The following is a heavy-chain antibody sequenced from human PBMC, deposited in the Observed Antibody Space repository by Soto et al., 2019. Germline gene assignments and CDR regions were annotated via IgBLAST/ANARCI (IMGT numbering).Heavy chain of an antibody. D-gene: IGHD5-12*01. CDR3: AVEMATIRGTFDY. J-gene: IGHJ4*02. CDR1: GGSISSYY. V-gene: IGHV4-59*01. CDR2: IYYSGST. Sequence: SETLSLTCTVSGGSISSYYWSWIRQPPGKGLEWIGYIYYSGSTNYNPSLKSRVTISVDTSKNQFSLKLSSVTAADTAVYYCAVEMATIRGTFDYWGQGTLVTVSS.